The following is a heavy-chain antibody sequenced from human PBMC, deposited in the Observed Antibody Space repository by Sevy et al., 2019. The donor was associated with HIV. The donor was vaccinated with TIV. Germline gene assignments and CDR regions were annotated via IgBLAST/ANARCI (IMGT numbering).Heavy chain of an antibody. D-gene: IGHD4-17*01. CDR3: VKGPHPAVTTSYALDV. V-gene: IGHV3-30*02. CDR1: GFIFKSYG. CDR2: IRNDGSTK. J-gene: IGHJ6*02. Sequence: GGSLRLSCAASGFIFKSYGMHLVRQAPGKGLECVTFIRNDGSTKYYADPVRGRFTASRDNSKNTLYLQMNSLRPQEKAVYYCVKGPHPAVTTSYALDVWGQGTTVTVSS.